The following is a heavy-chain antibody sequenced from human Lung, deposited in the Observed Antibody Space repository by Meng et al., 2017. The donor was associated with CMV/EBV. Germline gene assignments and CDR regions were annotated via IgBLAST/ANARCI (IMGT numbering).Heavy chain of an antibody. CDR1: GFTFSSYW. J-gene: IGHJ6*02. CDR3: ARAQRHEYYDFWSGYLGKGDYYGMDV. CDR2: IKLDGSEK. V-gene: IGHV3-7*01. Sequence: GESLKISCAASGFTFSSYWMSWVRQAPGRGLEWVANIKLDGSEKYYVDSVKGRFTISRDNAKNSLYLQMNSLRAEDTAVYYCARAQRHEYYDFWSGYLGKGDYYGMDVWGQGTTVTVSS. D-gene: IGHD3-3*01.